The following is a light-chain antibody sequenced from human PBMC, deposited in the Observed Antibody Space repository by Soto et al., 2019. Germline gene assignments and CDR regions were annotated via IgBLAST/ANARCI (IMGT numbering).Light chain of an antibody. V-gene: IGKV3-20*01. CDR3: QQYDSSPKT. J-gene: IGKJ1*01. CDR2: GAS. Sequence: EIVLTQSPGTLSLSPGERATLSRRASQSVSSSYLAWYQQKPGQAPRLLIYGASSRATGIPDRFSGSGSGTDFTLTISRLEPEDFAVYYCQQYDSSPKTFGQGTQV. CDR1: QSVSSSY.